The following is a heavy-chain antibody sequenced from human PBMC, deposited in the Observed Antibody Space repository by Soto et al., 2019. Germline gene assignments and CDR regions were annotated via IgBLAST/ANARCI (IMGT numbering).Heavy chain of an antibody. CDR1: GFTFSNYW. CDR2: INQDGSEK. V-gene: IGHV3-7*01. CDR3: ARLVLEDYESSGFWFY. D-gene: IGHD3-22*01. Sequence: GGSLRLSCAASGFTFSNYWMSWVRQAPGKGLEWVANINQDGSEKDYVDSVKGRFAISRDNAHNSLYLHMDSLRAEDTAVYYCARLVLEDYESSGFWFYWGQGT. J-gene: IGHJ4*02.